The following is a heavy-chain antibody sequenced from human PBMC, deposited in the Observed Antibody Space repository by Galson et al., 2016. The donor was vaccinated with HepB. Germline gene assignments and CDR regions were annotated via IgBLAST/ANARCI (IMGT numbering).Heavy chain of an antibody. V-gene: IGHV4-59*08. D-gene: IGHD4-17*01. CDR1: GGSISSYY. J-gene: IGHJ3*02. CDR3: ARSSIDYGDYLTDAFDI. CDR2: ISYSGRT. Sequence: SETLSLTCSVSGGSISSYYWSWIRQPPGKGLEWIGYISYSGRTNYNPSLKSRVTILVDTSKNQISLKLRSVTAADTAVYYCARSSIDYGDYLTDAFDIWGQGTMVTVSS.